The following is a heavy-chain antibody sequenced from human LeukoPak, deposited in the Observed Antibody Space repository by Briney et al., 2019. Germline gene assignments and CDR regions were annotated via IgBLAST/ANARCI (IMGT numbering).Heavy chain of an antibody. Sequence: PGRSLRLSCAASGFTFSSYEMNWVRQAPGKGLEWISYITRSGSTKKYADSVKGRFTISRDNAKNSLYLQMDSLRAEDTAVYYCARDPGYNNNFDYWGQGTLVTVSS. V-gene: IGHV3-48*03. CDR1: GFTFSSYE. CDR2: ITRSGSTK. CDR3: ARDPGYNNNFDY. J-gene: IGHJ4*02. D-gene: IGHD5-24*01.